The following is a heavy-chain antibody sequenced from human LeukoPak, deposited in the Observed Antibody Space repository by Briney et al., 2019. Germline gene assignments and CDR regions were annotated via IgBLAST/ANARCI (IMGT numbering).Heavy chain of an antibody. Sequence: SETLSLSCTVSGGSISNYYWSWIRQPAGKGLEWIGRIYTSGSTNYNPSLKSRVTMSVDTSKNQFSLKLSSVTAADTAVYYCARGRDYYYDSSGPFDYWGQGTLVTVSS. V-gene: IGHV4-4*07. CDR2: IYTSGST. CDR1: GGSISNYY. CDR3: ARGRDYYYDSSGPFDY. D-gene: IGHD3-22*01. J-gene: IGHJ4*02.